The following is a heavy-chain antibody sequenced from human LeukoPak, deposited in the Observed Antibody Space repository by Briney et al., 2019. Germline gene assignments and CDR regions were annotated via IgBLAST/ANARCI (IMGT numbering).Heavy chain of an antibody. J-gene: IGHJ4*02. D-gene: IGHD3-22*01. Sequence: PSETLSLTCAVYGGSFRGYCWSWIRQPPGKGLEWIGEINDSGSTNYNPSLKSRLTISVDTAKNQFSLKLSSVTAADTAVYYCAMGITMSYWGQGTLVTVSS. CDR1: GGSFRGYC. V-gene: IGHV4-34*01. CDR3: AMGITMSY. CDR2: INDSGST.